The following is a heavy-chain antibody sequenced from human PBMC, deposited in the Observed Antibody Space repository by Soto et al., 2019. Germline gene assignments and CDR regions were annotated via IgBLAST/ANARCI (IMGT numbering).Heavy chain of an antibody. CDR2: MYSGSNT. CDR1: GLLVSSNY. Sequence: EVQLVESGGDLVQPGRSLRLSCAASGLLVSSNYMSWVRQAPGKGLEWVSVMYSGSNTHYADSVKGRFTISRDNSQNILYLQMDSLRAGDTAVYYCARGYRVEGAYGAGAFFDYWGQGTLVTVSS. J-gene: IGHJ4*02. V-gene: IGHV3-66*01. CDR3: ARGYRVEGAYGAGAFFDY. D-gene: IGHD1-26*01.